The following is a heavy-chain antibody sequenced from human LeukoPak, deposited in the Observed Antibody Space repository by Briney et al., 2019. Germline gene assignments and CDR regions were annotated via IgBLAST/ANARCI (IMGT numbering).Heavy chain of an antibody. CDR2: IYYSGST. CDR1: GGSVSSGSYY. D-gene: IGHD3-10*01. J-gene: IGHJ6*02. Sequence: PSETLSLTCTVSGGSVSSGSYYWSWIRQPPGKGLEWIGYIYYSGSTNYNPSLKSRVTISVDTSKNQFSLKLSSVTAADTAVYYCARGILYYYGSGSYYYYYYGMDVWGQGTTVTVSS. V-gene: IGHV4-61*01. CDR3: ARGILYYYGSGSYYYYYYGMDV.